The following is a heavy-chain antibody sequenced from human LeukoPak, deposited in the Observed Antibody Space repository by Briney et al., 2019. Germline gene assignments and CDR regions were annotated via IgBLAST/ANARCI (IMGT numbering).Heavy chain of an antibody. J-gene: IGHJ4*02. V-gene: IGHV4-59*08. CDR1: GGSISSYY. CDR2: IYYSGST. CDR3: ARLRGYSYPFDY. D-gene: IGHD5-18*01. Sequence: PSETLSLTCTVSGGSISSYYWSWIRQPPGKGLAWIGFIYYSGSTNYNPSLKSRDTISLDTSKNQFSLKLSSVTAADTAVYYCARLRGYSYPFDYWGQGTLVTVSS.